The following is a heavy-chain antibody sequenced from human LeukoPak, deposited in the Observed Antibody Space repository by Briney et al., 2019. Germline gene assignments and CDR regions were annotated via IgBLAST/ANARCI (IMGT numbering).Heavy chain of an antibody. CDR2: ISSSSSYI. Sequence: GGSLRLSCAASGFTFSSYWMSWVRQAPGKGLEWVSSISSSSSYIYYADSVKGRFTISRDNAKNSLYLQMNSLRAEDTAVYYCARDSRGDVLRFLEWLFFDYWGQGTLVTVSS. CDR3: ARDSRGDVLRFLEWLFFDY. CDR1: GFTFSSYW. V-gene: IGHV3-21*01. D-gene: IGHD3-3*01. J-gene: IGHJ4*02.